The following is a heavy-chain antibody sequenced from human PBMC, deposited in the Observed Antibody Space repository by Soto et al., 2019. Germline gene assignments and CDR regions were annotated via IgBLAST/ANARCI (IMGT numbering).Heavy chain of an antibody. J-gene: IGHJ4*02. Sequence: QVQLVESGGGVVQPGRSLRLSCAASGFTFSSYGMHWVRQAPGTGLEWVAIIWFDGSNKYYADSVKGRFTISRDNSKNTLSLQMNSLRTEDTAVYYCARVGSGSYYPDYWGQGTLVTVSS. D-gene: IGHD3-10*01. CDR1: GFTFSSYG. CDR2: IWFDGSNK. V-gene: IGHV3-33*01. CDR3: ARVGSGSYYPDY.